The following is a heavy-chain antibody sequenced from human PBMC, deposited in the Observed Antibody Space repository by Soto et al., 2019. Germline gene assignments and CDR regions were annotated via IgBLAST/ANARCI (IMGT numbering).Heavy chain of an antibody. CDR3: TRHRGGRIAAASGAYFDP. V-gene: IGHV5-51*01. J-gene: IGHJ5*02. CDR2: IYPGDSDT. CDR1: GYDFTTYW. D-gene: IGHD6-13*01. Sequence: GESLKISCKGFGYDFTTYWIGWVRQMPGKGLEWMGIIYPGDSDTRYSSSFRGQATISADKSVNSAYLQWSSLKASDTAIYYCTRHRGGRIAAASGAYFDPWGQGTLVTVSS.